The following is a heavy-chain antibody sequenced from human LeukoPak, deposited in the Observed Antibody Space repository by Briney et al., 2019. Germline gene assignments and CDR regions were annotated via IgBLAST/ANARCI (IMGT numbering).Heavy chain of an antibody. D-gene: IGHD1-14*01. CDR3: ARTSNRDAFDI. CDR1: GFSLTTSGMR. J-gene: IGHJ3*02. CDR2: IDWDDDK. V-gene: IGHV2-70*04. Sequence: SGPALVKPTQTLTLTCTFSGFSLTTSGMRVSWIRQPPGKALEWLARIDWDDDKFYSTSLKTRPTISKDTSKNQVVLTMTNMDPVDTATYYCARTSNRDAFDIWGQGTMVTVSS.